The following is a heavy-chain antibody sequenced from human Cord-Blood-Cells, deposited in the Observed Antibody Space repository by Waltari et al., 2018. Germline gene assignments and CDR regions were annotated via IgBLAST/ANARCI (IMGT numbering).Heavy chain of an antibody. V-gene: IGHV4-59*08. CDR3: ARHVGIAAAGFDY. CDR2: IYYSGST. CDR1: GGSISSYY. D-gene: IGHD6-13*01. J-gene: IGHJ4*02. Sequence: QVQLQESGPGLVKHSETLSLTCPVSGGSISSYYWSWIRQPPGKGLEWMGYIYYSGSTNYNPSLKSRVTISVDTSKNQFSLKLSSVTAADTAVYYCARHVGIAAAGFDYWGQGTLVTVSS.